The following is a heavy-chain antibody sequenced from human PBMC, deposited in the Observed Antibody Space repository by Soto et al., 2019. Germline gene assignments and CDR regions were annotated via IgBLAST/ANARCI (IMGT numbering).Heavy chain of an antibody. CDR2: ISAYNGNT. Sequence: QVQLVQSGAEVKKPGASVKVSCKASGYTFTSYGISWVRQAPGQGLEWMGWISAYNGNTNYAQKLQGRVTMTTDTTPSTAYMELRSLRSDDTAVYYCARITYYYDSSGYYYFDYWGQGTLVTVSS. CDR1: GYTFTSYG. J-gene: IGHJ4*02. CDR3: ARITYYYDSSGYYYFDY. V-gene: IGHV1-18*01. D-gene: IGHD3-22*01.